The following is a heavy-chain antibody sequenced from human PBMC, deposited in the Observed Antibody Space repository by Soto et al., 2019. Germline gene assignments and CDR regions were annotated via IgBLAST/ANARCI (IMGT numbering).Heavy chain of an antibody. D-gene: IGHD3-9*01. Sequence: EVQLVESGGGLVQPGGSLRLSCAASGFTVSSNYMRWVRQALGQGLEWVSVIYSGGSTYYADSVKGRFTISRDNAKHTVYLQINSLRAEDMAGYYWARGLKYYDILTIRGQVTTVTAS. V-gene: IGHV3-66*01. CDR2: IYSGGST. CDR3: ARGLKYYDILTI. J-gene: IGHJ3*02. CDR1: GFTVSSNY.